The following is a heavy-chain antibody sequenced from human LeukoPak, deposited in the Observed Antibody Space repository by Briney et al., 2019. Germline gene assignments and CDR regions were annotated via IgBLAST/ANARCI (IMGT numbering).Heavy chain of an antibody. CDR3: ARTWSNYYDSSGYRL. Sequence: SVKVSCKASGGTFSSYAISWVRQAPGQGLEWMGRIIPILGIANYAQKFQGRVTITADKSTSTAYMELSSLGSEDTAVYYCARTWSNYYDSSGYRLWGQGTLVTVSS. CDR1: GGTFSSYA. CDR2: IIPILGIA. J-gene: IGHJ4*02. D-gene: IGHD3-22*01. V-gene: IGHV1-69*04.